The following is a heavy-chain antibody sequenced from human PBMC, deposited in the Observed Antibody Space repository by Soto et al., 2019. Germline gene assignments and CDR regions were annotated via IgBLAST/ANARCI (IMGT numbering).Heavy chain of an antibody. Sequence: QVQLVESGGGVVQPGRSLRLSCAASGFTFSTYGMHWVRQAPGKGLEWVAVISYDGVNKYYADYVKGRFTISRDNSKNTLYLQMNSLRAEYTAVYYCAKSVYNWNDGFFDYWGQGTLVTVSS. V-gene: IGHV3-30*18. CDR3: AKSVYNWNDGFFDY. J-gene: IGHJ4*02. D-gene: IGHD1-1*01. CDR2: ISYDGVNK. CDR1: GFTFSTYG.